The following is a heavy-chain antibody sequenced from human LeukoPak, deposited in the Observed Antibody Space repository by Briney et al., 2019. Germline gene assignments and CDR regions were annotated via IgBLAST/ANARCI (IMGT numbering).Heavy chain of an antibody. CDR1: GGSISSGDYY. CDR3: ARVPDGYGQGDYFDY. J-gene: IGHJ4*02. V-gene: IGHV4-30-4*01. D-gene: IGHD5-18*01. CDR2: IYYSGST. Sequence: SETLSLTCTVSGGSISSGDYYWSWIRQPPGTGLEWIGYIYYSGSTYYNPSLKSRVTISVDTSKNQFSLKLSSVTAADTAVYYCARVPDGYGQGDYFDYWGQGTLVTVSS.